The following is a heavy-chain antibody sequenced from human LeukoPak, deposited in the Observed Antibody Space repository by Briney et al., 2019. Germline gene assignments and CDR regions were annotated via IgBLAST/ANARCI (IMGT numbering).Heavy chain of an antibody. Sequence: GGSLRLSCAAFGFTFSSYGMHWVRQAPGKGLEWVAFIQYDGSNKYYADSVKGRFTISRDNSKNTLYLQMNSLRAEDTAVYDCAELGITMIGGVWGKGTTVTISS. CDR2: IQYDGSNK. D-gene: IGHD3-10*02. J-gene: IGHJ6*04. V-gene: IGHV3-30*02. CDR1: GFTFSSYG. CDR3: AELGITMIGGV.